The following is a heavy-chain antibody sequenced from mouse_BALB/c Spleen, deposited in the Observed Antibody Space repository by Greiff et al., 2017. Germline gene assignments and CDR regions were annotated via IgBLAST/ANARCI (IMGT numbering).Heavy chain of an antibody. Sequence: VQLQESGPGLVAPSQCLSISCTASGFSFTSYSVHWVRQPPGKGLEWLGMIWGGGSTDYNSDLKSRLSISKDNSNSQVFLKMSSLQTDDTAMYYCAIYDGDLFAYWGQGTLVTVSA. CDR1: GFSFTSYS. CDR3: AIYDGDLFAY. CDR2: IWGGGST. V-gene: IGHV2-6-4*01. J-gene: IGHJ3*01. D-gene: IGHD2-3*01.